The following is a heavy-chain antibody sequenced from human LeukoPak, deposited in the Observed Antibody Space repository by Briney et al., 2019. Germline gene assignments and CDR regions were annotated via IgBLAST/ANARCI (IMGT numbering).Heavy chain of an antibody. CDR1: GFTFSSYG. V-gene: IGHV3-7*03. Sequence: PGRSLRLSCAASGFTFSSYGMHWVRQAPGKGLEWVANIKQDGSERNYVDSVKGRSIISRDNAKNSLFLQMNSLRVEDTAVYYCARGGTRGYSPVDYWGQGILVTVSS. D-gene: IGHD5-18*01. CDR2: IKQDGSER. J-gene: IGHJ4*02. CDR3: ARGGTRGYSPVDY.